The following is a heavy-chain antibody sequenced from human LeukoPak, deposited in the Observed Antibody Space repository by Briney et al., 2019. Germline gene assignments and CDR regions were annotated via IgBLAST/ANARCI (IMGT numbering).Heavy chain of an antibody. CDR3: ARDGLAAATLHWCFDL. V-gene: IGHV3-21*01. Sequence: GGSLRLSCAASGFTFNSYSMNWVRQAPGKGLEWVSSISGSNSYIYYADSMKGRFTISRDNAKNSLYLQMNSLRAEDTAVYYCARDGLAAATLHWCFDLWGRGTLVTVSS. CDR1: GFTFNSYS. D-gene: IGHD2-15*01. J-gene: IGHJ2*01. CDR2: ISGSNSYI.